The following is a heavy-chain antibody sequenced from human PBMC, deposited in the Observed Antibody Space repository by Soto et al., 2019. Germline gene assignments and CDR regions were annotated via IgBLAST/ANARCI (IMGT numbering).Heavy chain of an antibody. CDR2: ISNDGTIT. CDR3: VRDVGSGGDL. CDR1: GFTFSGRW. D-gene: IGHD3-10*01. Sequence: EVQLVESGGGLVQPGGSLSLSCAASGFTFSGRWMLWFRQAPGKGQVWVSRISNDGTITTYADSVKGRFTVSRDNANNMLYLQMNSLRAENTSVYYCVRDVGSGGDLWGQGTL. V-gene: IGHV3-74*03. J-gene: IGHJ1*01.